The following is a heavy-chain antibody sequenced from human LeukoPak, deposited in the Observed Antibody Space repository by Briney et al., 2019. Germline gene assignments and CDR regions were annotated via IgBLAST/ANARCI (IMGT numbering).Heavy chain of an antibody. V-gene: IGHV3-23*01. J-gene: IGHJ4*02. Sequence: GGSLRLSCAASGFTFSSSGMSWVRQAPGKGLEWVSAISGSGGSTYNADSVRGRFTTSRDNSKNTLYLQMNSLRAEDTAVYYCAKTINWQFDYWGQGTLVTVSS. D-gene: IGHD1-1*01. CDR3: AKTINWQFDY. CDR1: GFTFSSSG. CDR2: ISGSGGST.